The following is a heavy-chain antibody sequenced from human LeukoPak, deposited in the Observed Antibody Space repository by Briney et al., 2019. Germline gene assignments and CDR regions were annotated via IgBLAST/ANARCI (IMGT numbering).Heavy chain of an antibody. Sequence: GGSLRLSCAASGFTFSSYGMHWVRQAPGKGLEWVAVISYDGSNKYYADSVKGRFTISRDNSKNTLYLQMNSLRAEDTAVYYCAKDKKLVLDYWGQGTLVTVSS. D-gene: IGHD6-6*01. CDR1: GFTFSSYG. CDR3: AKDKKLVLDY. CDR2: ISYDGSNK. J-gene: IGHJ4*02. V-gene: IGHV3-30*18.